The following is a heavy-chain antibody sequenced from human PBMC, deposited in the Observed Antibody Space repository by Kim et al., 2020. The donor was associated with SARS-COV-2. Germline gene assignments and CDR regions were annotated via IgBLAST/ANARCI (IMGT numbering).Heavy chain of an antibody. V-gene: IGHV3-23*01. CDR3: AKGGLWFGQTMYYFDY. J-gene: IGHJ4*02. Sequence: SEKGRFTNSRENSRNTLYLQMNSLRAEDTAVYYCAKGGLWFGQTMYYFDYWGQGTLIAVSS. D-gene: IGHD3-10*01.